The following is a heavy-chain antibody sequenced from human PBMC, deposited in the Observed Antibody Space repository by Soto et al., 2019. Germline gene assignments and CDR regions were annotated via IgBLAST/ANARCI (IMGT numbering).Heavy chain of an antibody. V-gene: IGHV3-7*01. D-gene: IGHD1-26*01. CDR3: AREPYCGARDY. CDR1: GFSFGPSW. Sequence: EVQLMESGGGLVQPGGSLRLPCAASGFSFGPSWMAWVRQAPGKGLEWVAGIKQDGSEKNYVDSVKGRITISRDNAKNSLYLPMINQRAEDTAVYYGAREPYCGARDYWGLGTLVTVSS. CDR2: IKQDGSEK. J-gene: IGHJ4*02.